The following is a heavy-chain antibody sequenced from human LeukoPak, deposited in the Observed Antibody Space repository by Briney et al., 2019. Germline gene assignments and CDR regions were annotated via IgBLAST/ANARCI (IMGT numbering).Heavy chain of an antibody. CDR1: GFNVRTNY. CDR3: ARDFYDFWGGSWV. D-gene: IGHD3-3*01. Sequence: PGGSLRLSCAVSGFNVRTNYMSWVRQAPGKGLEWVSVIFKDGSTYYGDSVKGRFSISRDNSKNMVYLQMSNLRAEDTAVYYCARDFYDFWGGSWVWGRGTLVTVSS. CDR2: IFKDGST. J-gene: IGHJ4*02. V-gene: IGHV3-53*01.